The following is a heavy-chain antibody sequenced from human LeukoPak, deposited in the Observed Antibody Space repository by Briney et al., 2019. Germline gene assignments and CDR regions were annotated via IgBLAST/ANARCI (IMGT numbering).Heavy chain of an antibody. CDR3: ARVPYNWNDGWFDP. Sequence: SETLSLTCTVSGGSISSADYYWSWIRQPPGKGLEWIGYIYYSGSTNYNPSLKSRVTISVDTSKNQFSLKLSSVTAADTAVYYCARVPYNWNDGWFDPWGQGTPVTVSS. CDR2: IYYSGST. V-gene: IGHV4-61*08. J-gene: IGHJ5*02. CDR1: GGSISSADYY. D-gene: IGHD1-20*01.